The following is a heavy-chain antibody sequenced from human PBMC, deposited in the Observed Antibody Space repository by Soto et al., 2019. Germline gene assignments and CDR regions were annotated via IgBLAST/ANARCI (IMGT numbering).Heavy chain of an antibody. CDR3: ASRHSYGSMDV. J-gene: IGHJ6*02. CDR2: ISAYNGNT. D-gene: IGHD5-18*01. V-gene: IGHV1-18*01. CDR1: GYTFTSYG. Sequence: VKVSCKASGYTFTSYGISWVRRAPGQGLEWMGWISAYNGNTNYAQKLQGRVTMTTDTSTSTAYMDLRSLRSDDTAVYYCASRHSYGSMDVWGQGTTVTVSS.